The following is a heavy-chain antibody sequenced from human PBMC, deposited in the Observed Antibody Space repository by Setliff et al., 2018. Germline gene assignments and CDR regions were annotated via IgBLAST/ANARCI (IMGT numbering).Heavy chain of an antibody. CDR2: IYVTEST. CDR3: VRDRTAYSYGLDV. Sequence: KTSETLSLTCTVSGDSISNYYWNWIRQPAGKGLEWIGRIYVTESTKYNPSLKSRVTLSVDPSKNQFALNLRSVTAADTAVYYCVRDRTAYSYGLDVWAQGTTVTVSS. J-gene: IGHJ6*02. D-gene: IGHD5-18*01. CDR1: GDSISNYY. V-gene: IGHV4-4*07.